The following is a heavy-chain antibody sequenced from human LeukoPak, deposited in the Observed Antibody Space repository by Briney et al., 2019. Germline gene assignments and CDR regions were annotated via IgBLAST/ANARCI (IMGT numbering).Heavy chain of an antibody. CDR1: GGSISSHY. CDR2: IYYSGST. CDR3: ASGLYDFWSGYRMGHYFDY. Sequence: SETLSLTCTVSGGSISSHYWSCIRQPPGKGLEWIGYIYYSGSTNYNPSLKSRVTISVDASKNQFSLKLSSVTAADTAVYYCASGLYDFWSGYRMGHYFDYWGQGTLVTVSS. D-gene: IGHD3-3*01. J-gene: IGHJ4*02. V-gene: IGHV4-59*11.